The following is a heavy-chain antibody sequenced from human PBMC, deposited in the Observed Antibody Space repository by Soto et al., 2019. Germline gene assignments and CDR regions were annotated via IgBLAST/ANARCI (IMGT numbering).Heavy chain of an antibody. D-gene: IGHD3-16*02. CDR3: ARHGISNYDYIWGSYRHDTYYFDY. V-gene: IGHV4-39*01. J-gene: IGHJ4*02. CDR1: GGSISSSSYY. CDR2: IYYSGST. Sequence: SETLSLTCTVSGGSISSSSYYWAWIRQPPGKGLEWIGSIYYSGSTYYNPSLKSRVTISVDTSKNQFSLKLSSVTAADTAVYYCARHGISNYDYIWGSYRHDTYYFDYWGQGTLVTVSS.